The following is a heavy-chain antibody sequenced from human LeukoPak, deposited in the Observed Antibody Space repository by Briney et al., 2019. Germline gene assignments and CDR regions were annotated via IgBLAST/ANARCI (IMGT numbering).Heavy chain of an antibody. V-gene: IGHV3-48*02. D-gene: IGHD3-10*01. J-gene: IGHJ3*02. CDR2: INTAGSAT. Sequence: GESLKISCAASGFTFNSYSMNWVRQAPGKGLEWVSYINTAGSATHHADAVKGRFTISRDNAKNSLSLQMNSLRDEDTAVYYCAREGYYGAYDIWGQGTMVTVSS. CDR1: GFTFNSYS. CDR3: AREGYYGAYDI.